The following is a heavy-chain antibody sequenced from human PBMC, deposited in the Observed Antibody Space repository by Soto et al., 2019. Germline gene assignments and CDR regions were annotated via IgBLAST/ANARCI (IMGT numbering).Heavy chain of an antibody. D-gene: IGHD4-17*01. Sequence: HPGGSLRLSCAASGFTFSSYAMHWVRQAPGKGLEWVAVISYDGSNKYYADSVKGRFTISRDNSKNTLYLQMNSLRAEDTAVYYCASGGELPDYGGNSGDLDYYYYGMDVWGQGTTVTVSS. CDR3: ASGGELPDYGGNSGDLDYYYYGMDV. V-gene: IGHV3-30-3*01. CDR2: ISYDGSNK. J-gene: IGHJ6*02. CDR1: GFTFSSYA.